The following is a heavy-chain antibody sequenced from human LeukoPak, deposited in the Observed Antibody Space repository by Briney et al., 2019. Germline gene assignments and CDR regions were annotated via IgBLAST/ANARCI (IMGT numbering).Heavy chain of an antibody. CDR2: INHSGST. V-gene: IGHV4-34*01. D-gene: IGHD6-13*01. CDR3: ARLGSSWYYYYYYMDV. CDR1: GGSFSGYY. J-gene: IGHJ6*03. Sequence: SETLSLTCGVYGGSFSGYYWSWIRQPPGKGLEWIGEINHSGSTNYNPSLKSRVTISVDTSKNQFSLKLSSVTAADTAVYYCARLGSSWYYYYYYMDVWGKGTTVTISS.